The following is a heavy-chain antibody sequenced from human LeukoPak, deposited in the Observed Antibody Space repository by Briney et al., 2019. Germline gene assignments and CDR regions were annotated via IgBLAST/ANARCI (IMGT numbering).Heavy chain of an antibody. CDR1: GYTFTSYP. Sequence: GASVKVSCNASGYTFTSYPISWVRQDTGQGLEWMRWITTYNANTNYAQKLQGRVTMTTDTSTSTAYMDLRGLRSDDTAVYYCARGYDYGDYVGDFDYWGQGTLVTVSS. J-gene: IGHJ4*02. CDR2: ITTYNANT. CDR3: ARGYDYGDYVGDFDY. D-gene: IGHD4-17*01. V-gene: IGHV1-18*01.